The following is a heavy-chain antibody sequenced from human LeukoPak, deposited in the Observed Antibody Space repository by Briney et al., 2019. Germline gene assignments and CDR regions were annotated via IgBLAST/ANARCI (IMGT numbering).Heavy chain of an antibody. V-gene: IGHV3-23*01. CDR2: LSGSGAAT. D-gene: IGHD3-10*01. J-gene: IGHJ4*02. Sequence: GGSLRLSCEASGFTFKNYAMSWARQAPGKGLEWVSGLSGSGAATFYADSVKGRFTISRDNSNNTLYLRLNSLRAEDTAIYFCAKDRWYDGESGYFDHWGRGTLVTVSS. CDR1: GFTFKNYA. CDR3: AKDRWYDGESGYFDH.